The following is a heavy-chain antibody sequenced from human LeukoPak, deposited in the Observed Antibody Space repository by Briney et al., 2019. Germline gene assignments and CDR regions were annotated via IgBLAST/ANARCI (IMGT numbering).Heavy chain of an antibody. Sequence: GGSLRLSCAASGFTVSSNYMSWVCQAPGKGLEWVSVIYSGGSTYYADSVKGRFTISRDNSKNTLYLQMNSLRAEDTAVYYCARAAQYYYDSSGYYFDYWGQGTLVTVSS. CDR2: IYSGGST. CDR1: GFTVSSNY. D-gene: IGHD3-22*01. CDR3: ARAAQYYYDSSGYYFDY. J-gene: IGHJ4*02. V-gene: IGHV3-53*01.